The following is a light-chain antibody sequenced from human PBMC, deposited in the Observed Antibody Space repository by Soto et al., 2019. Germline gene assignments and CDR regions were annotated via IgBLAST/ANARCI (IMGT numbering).Light chain of an antibody. CDR2: INSDGSH. Sequence: QSVLTQSPSVSASLGASVNLTCTLSSGHRTYAIAWHQVQSGKGPRFLMTINSDGSHNRGDGVPARFSGASFGAERFLIISSLQSDDETDYYCQTWGPGIVVFGGGTKVTGL. J-gene: IGLJ2*01. CDR3: QTWGPGIVV. CDR1: SGHRTYA. V-gene: IGLV4-69*01.